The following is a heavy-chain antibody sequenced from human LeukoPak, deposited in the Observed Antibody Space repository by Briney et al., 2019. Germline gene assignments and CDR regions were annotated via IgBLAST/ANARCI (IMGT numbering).Heavy chain of an antibody. CDR1: GYTSTSYG. CDR3: ARDEGIMITFGGVIVLDY. Sequence: ASVKVSCKASGYTSTSYGISWVRQAPGQGLEWMGWISAYNGNTNYAQKLQGRVTMTTDTSTSTAYMELRSLRSDDTAVYYCARDEGIMITFGGVIVLDYWGQGTLVTVSS. J-gene: IGHJ4*02. CDR2: ISAYNGNT. V-gene: IGHV1-18*01. D-gene: IGHD3-16*02.